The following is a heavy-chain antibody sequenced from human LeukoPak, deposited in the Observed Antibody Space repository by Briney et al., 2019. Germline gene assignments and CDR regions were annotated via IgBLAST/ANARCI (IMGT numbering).Heavy chain of an antibody. CDR1: GFTFSSYS. V-gene: IGHV3-21*01. Sequence: GGSLRLSCAACGFTFSSYSMNWVRQAPGKGLEWVSSISTSSNYIYYAGSMKGRFTISRDNAKNTLYLQMNSLRAEDTAVYYCARDLRNYYGSGSYEDYWGQGTLVTVSS. J-gene: IGHJ4*02. D-gene: IGHD3-10*01. CDR2: ISTSSNYI. CDR3: ARDLRNYYGSGSYEDY.